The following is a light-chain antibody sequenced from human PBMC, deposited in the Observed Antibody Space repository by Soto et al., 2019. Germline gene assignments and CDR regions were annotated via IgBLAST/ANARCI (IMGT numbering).Light chain of an antibody. CDR1: QTISSW. J-gene: IGKJ1*01. CDR2: KAS. Sequence: VQITQSPSTLSGSVGDRVTITCRASQTISSWLAWYQQKPGKAPKLLIYKASTLKSGVPSRFSGSGSGTEFTLTISSLQPDDFATYYCQHYNSYSEAFGQGTMV. V-gene: IGKV1-5*03. CDR3: QHYNSYSEA.